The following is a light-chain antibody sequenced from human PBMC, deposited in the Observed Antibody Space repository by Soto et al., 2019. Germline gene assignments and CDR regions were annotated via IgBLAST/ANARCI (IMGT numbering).Light chain of an antibody. V-gene: IGKV3-15*01. Sequence: EIVMMQSPSTLSLSQWHRATLSFRASQSITRNLAWCQQHPGEPPRLLVYGASTRATGIPVRFSGSGSGTDFTLTISSLQSEDFAVYYCQQYNNWPLWTFGQGTKVDIK. J-gene: IGKJ1*01. CDR2: GAS. CDR3: QQYNNWPLWT. CDR1: QSITRN.